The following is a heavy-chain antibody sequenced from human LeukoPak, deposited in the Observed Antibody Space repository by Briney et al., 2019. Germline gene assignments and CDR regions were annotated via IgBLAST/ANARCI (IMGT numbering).Heavy chain of an antibody. J-gene: IGHJ5*02. CDR2: IDHSGST. D-gene: IGHD1-14*01. V-gene: IGHV4-34*08. CDR1: DLNMIGYY. CDR3: ALVVYHSGRPGP. Sequence: SSETLSLTCAVFDLNMIGYYWSWIRQPPGKGLEWIGEIDHSGSTTYNPSLKGRVSISIDTSRNQFYLTANSVSAADTAVYYCALVVYHSGRPGPWGQGTPVTVSS.